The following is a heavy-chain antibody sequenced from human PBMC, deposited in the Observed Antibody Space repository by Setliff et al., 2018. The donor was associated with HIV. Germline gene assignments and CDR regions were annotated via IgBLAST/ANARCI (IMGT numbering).Heavy chain of an antibody. Sequence: PSETLSLTCAAYGGSLTDYHWSWGRQAPGQGLEWIGEISHTGVTTYNPSFKSRVSISVDTSQNQFSLDMTSMTAADTAVYFCACSGHDSGEIGPWGQGTLVTVSS. CDR3: ACSGHDSGEIGP. V-gene: IGHV4-34*01. J-gene: IGHJ5*02. CDR2: ISHTGVT. CDR1: GGSLTDYH. D-gene: IGHD1-26*01.